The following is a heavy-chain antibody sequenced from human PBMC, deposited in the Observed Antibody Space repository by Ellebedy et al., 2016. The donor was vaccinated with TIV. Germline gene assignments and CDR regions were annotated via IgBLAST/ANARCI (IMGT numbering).Heavy chain of an antibody. J-gene: IGHJ4*02. Sequence: GGSLRLSCAASGFTFSSYSMNWVRQAPGKGLEWVSSISSSSSYIYYADSVKGRFTISRDNAKNSLYLQMNSLRAEDTAVYYCAREDILTGKFNFDYWGQGTLVTVSS. CDR3: AREDILTGKFNFDY. D-gene: IGHD3-9*01. CDR1: GFTFSSYS. CDR2: ISSSSSYI. V-gene: IGHV3-21*01.